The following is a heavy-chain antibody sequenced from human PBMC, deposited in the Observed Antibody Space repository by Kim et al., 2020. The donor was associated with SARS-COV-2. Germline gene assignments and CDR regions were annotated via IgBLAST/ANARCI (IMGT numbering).Heavy chain of an antibody. V-gene: IGHV4-39*01. CDR3: VRHWMARGVDFYGLDV. J-gene: IGHJ6*01. CDR2: IYYSGST. D-gene: IGHD3-10*01. CDR1: GGPISSSRHY. Sequence: SETLSLTCIVSGGPISSSRHYWGWVRQSPGKGLEWIGNIYYSGSTFYQPSLQSRVTISVDTSKSQFSLKLSSVTAADTAVYYCVRHWMARGVDFYGLDV.